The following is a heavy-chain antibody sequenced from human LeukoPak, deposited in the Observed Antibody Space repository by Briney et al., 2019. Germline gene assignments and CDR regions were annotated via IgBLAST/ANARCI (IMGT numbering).Heavy chain of an antibody. CDR3: MGEARNQNDASGYYNEY. CDR2: IYTSGRT. V-gene: IGHV4-4*07. D-gene: IGHD3-22*01. CDR1: GVSLISNY. Sequence: SETLSLTCSAPGVSLISNYWTLSLRPAGKGLDWIGRIYTSGRTNYNPFHSNRVTMSLHTSQNQPSLTQTSSTAEATATYYNMGEARNQNDASGYYNEYWGQGTLVTVCS. J-gene: IGHJ4*02.